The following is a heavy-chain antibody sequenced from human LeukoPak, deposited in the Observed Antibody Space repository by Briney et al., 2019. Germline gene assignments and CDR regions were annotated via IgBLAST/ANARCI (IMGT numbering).Heavy chain of an antibody. Sequence: GGSLRLSCAASGFTFSSYSMNWVRQAPGKGLEWVSSISSSSSYIYYADSVKGRFTISRDNAKNSLYLQMNSLRAEDTAVYYYARARYSSSWPLPLPVNWGQGTLVTVSS. V-gene: IGHV3-21*01. CDR2: ISSSSSYI. D-gene: IGHD6-13*01. CDR1: GFTFSSYS. J-gene: IGHJ1*01. CDR3: ARARYSSSWPLPLPVN.